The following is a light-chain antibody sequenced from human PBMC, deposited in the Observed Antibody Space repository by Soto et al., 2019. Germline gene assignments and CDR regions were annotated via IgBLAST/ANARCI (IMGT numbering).Light chain of an antibody. Sequence: QSVLTQPPSVSGAPGQRVTISCTGSSSNLGAGYDVHWYQQLPGTAPRLLIYGNNNRPSGVPDRFSGSRSGTSASLAITGLQAEDQADYYCQSYENSLGATYVFGTGTKLTVL. J-gene: IGLJ1*01. V-gene: IGLV1-40*01. CDR2: GNN. CDR3: QSYENSLGATYV. CDR1: SSNLGAGYD.